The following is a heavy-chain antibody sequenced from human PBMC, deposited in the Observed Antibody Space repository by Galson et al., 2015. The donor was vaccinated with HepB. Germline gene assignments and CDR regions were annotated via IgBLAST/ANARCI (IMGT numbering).Heavy chain of an antibody. CDR1: GFVFTKYS. Sequence: SLRLSCAASGFVFTKYSFNWVRQTPGKGLEWLSFISSSSSYIYYADSVKGRFTVSRDNLRNSVFLQMNDLRADDTAVYYCVRRLIERSATYPDHWGQGTPVTVSS. D-gene: IGHD2/OR15-2a*01. V-gene: IGHV3-21*01. CDR3: VRRLIERSATYPDH. J-gene: IGHJ5*02. CDR2: ISSSSSYI.